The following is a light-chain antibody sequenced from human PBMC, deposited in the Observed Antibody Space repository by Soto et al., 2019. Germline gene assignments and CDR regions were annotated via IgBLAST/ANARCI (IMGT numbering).Light chain of an antibody. CDR1: SSDVGGYNY. CDR2: EGS. CDR3: SSYARSTTPYV. Sequence: QSVLTQPASVSGSPGQSITISCTGTSSDVGGYNYVSWYQQHPGKAPKLMIYEGSKRPSGVSNRFSGSKSGNTASLTISGLQAEDEADYYCSSYARSTTPYVFGTGTKVTVL. V-gene: IGLV2-14*01. J-gene: IGLJ1*01.